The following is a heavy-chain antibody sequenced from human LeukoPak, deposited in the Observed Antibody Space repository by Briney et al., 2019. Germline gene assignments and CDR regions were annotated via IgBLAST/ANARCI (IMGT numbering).Heavy chain of an antibody. D-gene: IGHD2-15*01. CDR2: IKSKTDGGTT. CDR1: GFTFSNAW. J-gene: IGHJ4*02. Sequence: GGSLRLSCAASGFTFSNAWTSWVRQAPGKGLEWVGHIKSKTDGGTTDYAAPVKGRFTISRDDSKNTLYLQMNSLKTEDTAVYYCTTRAVGLSGGSRPFDYWGQGTLVTVSS. CDR3: TTRAVGLSGGSRPFDY. V-gene: IGHV3-15*01.